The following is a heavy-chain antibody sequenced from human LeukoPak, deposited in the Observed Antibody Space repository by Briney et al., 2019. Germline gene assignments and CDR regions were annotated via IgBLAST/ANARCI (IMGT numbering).Heavy chain of an antibody. CDR2: MKKDGSEK. D-gene: IGHD1/OR15-1a*01. J-gene: IGHJ6*02. V-gene: IGHV3-7*03. CDR1: GFILSNHW. Sequence: GSSLRLSCAASGFILSNHWMTWVRQAPGKGPEWVANMKKDGSEKYYVDSVEGRFTISRDTAKNSLYLQMNNLRAEDTALYYCARNNDMDVWGQGTTVIVSS. CDR3: ARNNDMDV.